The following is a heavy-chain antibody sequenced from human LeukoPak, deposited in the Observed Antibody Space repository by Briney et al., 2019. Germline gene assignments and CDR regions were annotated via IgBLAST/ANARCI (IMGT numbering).Heavy chain of an antibody. CDR1: GFTFSGSA. Sequence: PGGSLRLSCAASGFTFSGSAMHWVRQASGKGLEWVGRIRSKVNNYATAYAASVKGRFTISRDDSKNTAYLQMNSLKTEDTAVYYCTRGDSSSWYDAFDIWSQGTMVTVSS. CDR3: TRGDSSSWYDAFDI. V-gene: IGHV3-73*01. J-gene: IGHJ3*02. D-gene: IGHD6-13*01. CDR2: IRSKVNNYAT.